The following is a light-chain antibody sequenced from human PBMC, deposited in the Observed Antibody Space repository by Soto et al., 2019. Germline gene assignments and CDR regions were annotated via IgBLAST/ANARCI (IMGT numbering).Light chain of an antibody. J-gene: IGLJ2*01. CDR1: SSNIGSGYD. Sequence: QSVLTQPPSVSGAPGQTVTISCTGSSSNIGSGYDVHWYQQLPGTAPKLLIYGNNNRPSGVPDRFSGSKSGTSASLAISGLQAEDEADYYCSSYTSTNHVVFGGGTKLTVL. CDR3: SSYTSTNHVV. V-gene: IGLV1-40*01. CDR2: GNN.